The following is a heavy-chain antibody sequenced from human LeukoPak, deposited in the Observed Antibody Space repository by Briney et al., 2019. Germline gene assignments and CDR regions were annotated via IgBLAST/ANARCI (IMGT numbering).Heavy chain of an antibody. Sequence: PGGSLRLSCAASGFTFDDFAMHWVRQAPGKGLEWVAGISWNGGSIDYANSVRGRFIISRDNAENPLYLQMNSLRAEDTALYYCSKGSGRFWTYFDHWGQGALVTVSS. CDR1: GFTFDDFA. V-gene: IGHV3-9*01. CDR3: SKGSGRFWTYFDH. J-gene: IGHJ4*02. CDR2: ISWNGGSI. D-gene: IGHD1-26*01.